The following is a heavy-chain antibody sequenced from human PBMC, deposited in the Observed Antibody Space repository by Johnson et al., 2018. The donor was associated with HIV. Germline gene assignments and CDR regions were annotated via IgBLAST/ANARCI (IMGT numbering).Heavy chain of an antibody. J-gene: IGHJ3*02. CDR2: IYDGGRT. Sequence: EQLVESGGGLIQPGESLRLSCAASGFTVSTYHMSWVRQAPGKGLEWVSVIYDGGRTYYADSVKGRFTISRDNAKNSLYLQMNSLRAEDTAVYYCARDPDGTTGTTYPDAAFDIWGQGTMVTVSS. CDR1: GFTVSTYH. D-gene: IGHD1-1*01. CDR3: ARDPDGTTGTTYPDAAFDI. V-gene: IGHV3-53*01.